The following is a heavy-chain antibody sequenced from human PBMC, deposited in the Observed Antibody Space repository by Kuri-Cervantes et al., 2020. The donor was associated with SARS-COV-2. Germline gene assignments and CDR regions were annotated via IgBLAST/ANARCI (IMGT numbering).Heavy chain of an antibody. Sequence: ASVKVSCKASGYTFTSYAMHWVRQAPGQRLEWMGWINAGNGNTKYSQKFQGRVTMTRNTSISTAYMELSSLRSEDTAVYYCARDYGGKGTYFDYWGQGTLVTVSS. D-gene: IGHD4-23*01. J-gene: IGHJ4*02. CDR1: GYTFTSYA. CDR2: INAGNGNT. V-gene: IGHV1-3*01. CDR3: ARDYGGKGTYFDY.